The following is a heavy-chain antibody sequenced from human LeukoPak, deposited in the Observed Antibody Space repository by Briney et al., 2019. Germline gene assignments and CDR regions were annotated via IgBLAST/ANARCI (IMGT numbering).Heavy chain of an antibody. Sequence: ASVKVSCKASGYTFTSYDINWVRQATGQGLEWMGWMNPNSGNTGYAQKFQGRVTMTRNTSISTAYMELSSLRSEDTAVYYCARGLYSSSWYGHHYYYGMDVWGQGTTVTVSS. D-gene: IGHD6-13*01. V-gene: IGHV1-8*01. CDR3: ARGLYSSSWYGHHYYYGMDV. J-gene: IGHJ6*02. CDR1: GYTFTSYD. CDR2: MNPNSGNT.